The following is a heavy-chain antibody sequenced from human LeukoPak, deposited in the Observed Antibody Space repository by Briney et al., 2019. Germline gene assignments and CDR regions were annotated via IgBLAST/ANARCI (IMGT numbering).Heavy chain of an antibody. V-gene: IGHV1-2*02. CDR1: GYTFTGYY. CDR3: ARDSDRY. Sequence: ASVKLSCKASGYTFTGYYMHWGRQTPGQGLEWMGWINPNSGGTNYAQKFQGRVTMTRDTSISTAYMELSRLRSDDTAVYYCARDSDRYWGQGTLVTVSS. CDR2: INPNSGGT. J-gene: IGHJ4*02.